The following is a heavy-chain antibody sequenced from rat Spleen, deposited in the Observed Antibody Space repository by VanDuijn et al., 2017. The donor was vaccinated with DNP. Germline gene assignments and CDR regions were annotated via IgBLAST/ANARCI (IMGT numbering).Heavy chain of an antibody. Sequence: EVQLVESGGGLVQPGRSLKLSCAASGFTFSDYYMAWVRQAPSKGLEWVAYTNYDGGSTYNGDSVKSRFTIFRDNAKSTLYLQMNSLRSEDMATYYCARHVLPLRIWDYWGQGVTVTVSS. CDR1: GFTFSDYY. D-gene: IGHD1-6*01. V-gene: IGHV5-22*01. J-gene: IGHJ2*01. CDR2: TNYDGGST. CDR3: ARHVLPLRIWDY.